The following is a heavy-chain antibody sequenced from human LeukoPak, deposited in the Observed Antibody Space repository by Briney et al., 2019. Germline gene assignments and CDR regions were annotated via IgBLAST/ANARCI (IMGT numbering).Heavy chain of an antibody. Sequence: ASVKVSCKASGYTFTGYYMHWVRQAPGQGLEWMGWINPNSGGTNYAQKFQGRVTMTRDTSISTAYMELSRLRSDDTAVYYCARLNYDFWSGYYGAIDYWGQGTLVTASS. J-gene: IGHJ4*02. D-gene: IGHD3-3*01. V-gene: IGHV1-2*02. CDR2: INPNSGGT. CDR1: GYTFTGYY. CDR3: ARLNYDFWSGYYGAIDY.